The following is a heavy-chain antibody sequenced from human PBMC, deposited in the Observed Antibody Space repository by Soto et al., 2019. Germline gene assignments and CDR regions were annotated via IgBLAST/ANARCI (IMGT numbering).Heavy chain of an antibody. CDR2: ISAYNGNT. CDR3: ARGYCSGGSCVSHDY. J-gene: IGHJ4*02. V-gene: IGHV1-18*01. Sequence: QVQLVQSGAEVKKPGASVKVSCKASGYTFTSYGISWVRQAPGQGLEWMGWISAYNGNTDNAQKIQGRVTMTTDTSTSTAYMELRSLRSDDTAVYYCARGYCSGGSCVSHDYWGQGTLVTVSS. CDR1: GYTFTSYG. D-gene: IGHD2-15*01.